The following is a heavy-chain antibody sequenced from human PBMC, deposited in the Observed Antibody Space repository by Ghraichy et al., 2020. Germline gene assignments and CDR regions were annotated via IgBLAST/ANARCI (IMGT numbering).Heavy chain of an antibody. CDR1: GGSISSYY. CDR2: IYTSGST. D-gene: IGHD6-6*01. CDR3: ARESPRIAARRREFDY. J-gene: IGHJ4*02. V-gene: IGHV4-4*07. Sequence: SETLSLTCTVSGGSISSYYWSWIRQPAGKGLEWIGRIYTSGSTNYNPSLKSRVTMSVDTSKNQFSLKLSSVTAADTAVYYCARESPRIAARRREFDYWGQGTLVTVSS.